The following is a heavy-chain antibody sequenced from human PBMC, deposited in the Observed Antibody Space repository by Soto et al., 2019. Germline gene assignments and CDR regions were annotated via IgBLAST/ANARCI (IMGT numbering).Heavy chain of an antibody. Sequence: AASVKVSCKASGGTFSSYAISWVRQAPGQGLEWMGGIIPIFGTANYAQKFQGRVTITADESTSTAYMELSSLRSEDTAVYYCARGVAAALDDAFDIWGQGPMVTV. D-gene: IGHD6-13*01. CDR1: GGTFSSYA. V-gene: IGHV1-69*13. CDR3: ARGVAAALDDAFDI. J-gene: IGHJ3*02. CDR2: IIPIFGTA.